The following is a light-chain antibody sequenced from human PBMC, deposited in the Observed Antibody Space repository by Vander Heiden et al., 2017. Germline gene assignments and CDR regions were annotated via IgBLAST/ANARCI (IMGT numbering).Light chain of an antibody. J-gene: IGKJ4*01. CDR1: QSISSW. CDR2: KAS. Sequence: SGSVGDRVTMTCRASQSISSWLAWYQQKPGKAPKPLIFKASTLQTGVLSRFSGSGSGTEFTLTISGLQPDDFATYYCQHYDAYPLTFGGGTKVEIK. V-gene: IGKV1-5*03. CDR3: QHYDAYPLT.